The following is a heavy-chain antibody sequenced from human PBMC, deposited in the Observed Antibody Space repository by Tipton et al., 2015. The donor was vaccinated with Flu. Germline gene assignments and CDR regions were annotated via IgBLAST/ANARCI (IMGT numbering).Heavy chain of an antibody. J-gene: IGHJ4*02. Sequence: TLSLTCVVSGYSISSGYYWGWIRQPPEKGLEWIGNIYPSGNTYYNPSLKSRVTISVDTSKNLFSLKLSSVTVADTAVYYCARNLEWLLSPYYFDYWGQGTLVTVSS. V-gene: IGHV4-38-2*01. CDR2: IYPSGNT. CDR3: ARNLEWLLSPYYFDY. CDR1: GYSISSGYY. D-gene: IGHD3-3*01.